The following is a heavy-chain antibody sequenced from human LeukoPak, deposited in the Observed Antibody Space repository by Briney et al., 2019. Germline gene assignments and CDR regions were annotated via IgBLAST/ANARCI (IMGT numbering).Heavy chain of an antibody. V-gene: IGHV3-49*04. CDR2: IRSRAYGATT. CDR1: GFTLSDYY. D-gene: IGHD3-10*01. CDR3: SRADYYGSGSPISLDV. J-gene: IGHJ6*03. Sequence: GGSLRLSCAASGFTLSDYYMSWVRQAPGKGLEWVGFIRSRAYGATTEYAASVKGRFTISRDDSKSIAYLQMNSLKTEDTAVYYCSRADYYGSGSPISLDVWGKGTTVTVS.